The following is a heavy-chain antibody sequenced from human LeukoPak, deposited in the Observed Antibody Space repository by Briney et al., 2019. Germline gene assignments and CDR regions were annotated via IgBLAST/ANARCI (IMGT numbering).Heavy chain of an antibody. CDR1: GFTFSSYA. D-gene: IGHD4-17*01. Sequence: GGSLRLSCAASGFTFSSYAMSWVRQAPGKGLEWVSAFSGSGGDTYYADSVKGRFTISRDNSKNTLYLQMNSLRAEDTATYYCVKGATVTTRPNFDYWGQGTVVTVSS. J-gene: IGHJ4*02. CDR3: VKGATVTTRPNFDY. CDR2: FSGSGGDT. V-gene: IGHV3-23*01.